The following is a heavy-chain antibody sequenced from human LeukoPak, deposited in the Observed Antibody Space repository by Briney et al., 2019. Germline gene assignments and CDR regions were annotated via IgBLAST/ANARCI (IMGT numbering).Heavy chain of an antibody. CDR1: GFTFSSYN. CDR2: ISSSSSTI. J-gene: IGHJ3*02. CDR3: ARDPRYGGGPRDAFDI. D-gene: IGHD4-23*01. V-gene: IGHV3-48*01. Sequence: GGSLRLSCAASGFTFSSYNMNWVRQAPGKGLEWVSYISSSSSTIYYADSVKGRFTISRDNAKNSLYLQMNSLRAEDTAVYYCARDPRYGGGPRDAFDIWGQGTMVTVSS.